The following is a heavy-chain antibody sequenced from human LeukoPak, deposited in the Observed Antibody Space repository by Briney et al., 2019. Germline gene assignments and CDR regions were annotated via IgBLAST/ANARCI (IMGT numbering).Heavy chain of an antibody. Sequence: GGSLRLSCAASGFTFNTYWLHWVRQAPGKGLVWVSHINNDGSITNYADSVKGRFTISRDNAKNRLYLQMNSLRADDTAVYYCARDRGFGKSLYYYYGMDVWGQGTTVTVSS. D-gene: IGHD3-10*01. J-gene: IGHJ6*02. CDR2: INNDGSIT. CDR3: ARDRGFGKSLYYYYGMDV. CDR1: GFTFNTYW. V-gene: IGHV3-74*01.